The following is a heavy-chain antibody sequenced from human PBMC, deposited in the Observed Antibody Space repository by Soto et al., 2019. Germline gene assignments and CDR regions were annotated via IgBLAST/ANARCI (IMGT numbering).Heavy chain of an antibody. D-gene: IGHD3-10*01. CDR1: GYTFTSYA. Sequence: ASVKVSCKASGYTFTSYAMHWVRQAPGQRLEWMGWINAGNGNTKYSQKFQGRVTITRDTSASTAYMELSSLRSEDTAVYYCARDLRRVRGVIIIGNLDYWGQGTLVTVSS. CDR2: INAGNGNT. J-gene: IGHJ4*02. V-gene: IGHV1-3*01. CDR3: ARDLRRVRGVIIIGNLDY.